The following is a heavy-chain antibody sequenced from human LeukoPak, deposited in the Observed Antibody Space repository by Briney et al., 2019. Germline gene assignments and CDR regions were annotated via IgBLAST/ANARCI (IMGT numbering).Heavy chain of an antibody. CDR1: GFTFSSYP. Sequence: GGSLRLSCAASGFTFSSYPMSWVRRAPGKGVEWVSAISGSGGSTYHGDSVKGRFTISRYNSKNTLYLKMNNLRAENTAVYYCAKQLYYYDSSAYSPHYYFDYWGQGTLVTVSS. V-gene: IGHV3-23*01. J-gene: IGHJ4*02. CDR3: AKQLYYYDSSAYSPHYYFDY. CDR2: ISGSGGST. D-gene: IGHD3-22*01.